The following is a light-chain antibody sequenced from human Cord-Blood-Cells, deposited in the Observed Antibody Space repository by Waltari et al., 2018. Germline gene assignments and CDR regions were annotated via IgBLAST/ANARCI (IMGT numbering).Light chain of an antibody. CDR1: QSISSY. V-gene: IGKV1-39*01. CDR2: ATS. CDR3: QQSYSTPWT. J-gene: IGKJ1*01. Sequence: IQMSQSPSSLSASVGHSVTITCRASQSISSYLNWYQQKPGKAPKLLIYATSSLQSGVPSRFSGSGSGTDFTLTISSLQPEDFATYYCQQSYSTPWTFGQGTKVEIK.